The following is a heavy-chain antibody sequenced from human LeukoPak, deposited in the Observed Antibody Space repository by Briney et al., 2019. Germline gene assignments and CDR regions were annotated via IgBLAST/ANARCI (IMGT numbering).Heavy chain of an antibody. V-gene: IGHV3-30*18. Sequence: GGSLRLSCAASGFTFSSYGMHWVRQAPGKGLEWVAVISYDGSNKYYADSVKGRFTIYRDNSKNKLYLQMNSLRAEDTAVYYCAKDNWYYYHSSGYYLDYWGQGTLVTVSS. D-gene: IGHD3-22*01. CDR2: ISYDGSNK. CDR3: AKDNWYYYHSSGYYLDY. J-gene: IGHJ4*02. CDR1: GFTFSSYG.